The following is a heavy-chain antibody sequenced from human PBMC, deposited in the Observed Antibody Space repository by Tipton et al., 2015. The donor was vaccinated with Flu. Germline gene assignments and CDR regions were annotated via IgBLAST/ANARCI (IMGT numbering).Heavy chain of an antibody. J-gene: IGHJ6*02. V-gene: IGHV1-18*01. Sequence: QLVQSGVEVKKPGASVKVSCKASGYTFTNFGITWVRQAPGQGLEWMGWISGYNGDTNYAEKLQGRVTMTTDASTHTAYMELRSLKADDTAMYYCARDRGSYNIHLEYHFYSGMGVWGQGTTVTVSS. D-gene: IGHD1-26*01. CDR1: GYTFTNFG. CDR3: ARDRGSYNIHLEYHFYSGMGV. CDR2: ISGYNGDT.